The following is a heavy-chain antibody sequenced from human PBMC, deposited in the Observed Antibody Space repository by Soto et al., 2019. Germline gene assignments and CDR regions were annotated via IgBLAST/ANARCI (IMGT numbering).Heavy chain of an antibody. Sequence: SLKVSCKASGGTFSSYTISWVRQAPGQGLEWMGRIIPILGIANYAQKFQGRVTITADKSTSTAYMELSSLRSEDTAVYYCAQITIFGVARSSWGQGTMVNSPQ. V-gene: IGHV1-69*02. CDR3: AQITIFGVARSS. CDR2: IIPILGIA. J-gene: IGHJ4*02. D-gene: IGHD3-3*01. CDR1: GGTFSSYT.